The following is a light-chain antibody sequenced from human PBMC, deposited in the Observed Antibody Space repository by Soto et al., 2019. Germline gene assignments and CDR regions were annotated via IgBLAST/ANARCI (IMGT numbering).Light chain of an antibody. Sequence: DIQMTQSPSSLSASVGDRVTITCRASQSISSHLNWYQQKPGKAPQLLIYEASSLQGVVPSRFSGSGSGTDFTLTISRLQADDCAIYYCQQRYSMPLTFGPGTRVDIK. CDR3: QQRYSMPLT. CDR2: EAS. CDR1: QSISSH. V-gene: IGKV1-39*01. J-gene: IGKJ3*01.